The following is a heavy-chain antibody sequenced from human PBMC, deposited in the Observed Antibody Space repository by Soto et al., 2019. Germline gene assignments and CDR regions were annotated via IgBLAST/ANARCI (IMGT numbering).Heavy chain of an antibody. CDR3: ARHILITILGYYYGMDV. V-gene: IGHV3-23*01. J-gene: IGHJ6*01. Sequence: EVRLLESGGGLVQPGGSLRLSCAASGFTFSSYAMSWVRQAPGKGLEWVSTIIGSGGSANYADSVKGRFTISRDSSKNTLYLQMNSLRADGTAVYYCARHILITILGYYYGMDVWGQGTTVTVSS. CDR2: IIGSGGSA. D-gene: IGHD3-9*01. CDR1: GFTFSSYA.